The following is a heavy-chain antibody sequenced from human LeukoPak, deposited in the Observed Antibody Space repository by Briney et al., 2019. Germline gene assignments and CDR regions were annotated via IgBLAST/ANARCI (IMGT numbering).Heavy chain of an antibody. CDR3: SRVVVVVVAATRVDLFDP. J-gene: IGHJ5*02. CDR1: GFTFSSYG. D-gene: IGHD2-15*01. Sequence: GGSLRLSCAASGFTFSSYGMLWVRQAPGKGLEWVAFIRYDGSNKYYADSVKGRFTSSRDNAKNSLYLQMNSLTAEDTSVYYCSRVVVVVVAATRVDLFDPWGQGTLVTVSS. V-gene: IGHV3-30*02. CDR2: IRYDGSNK.